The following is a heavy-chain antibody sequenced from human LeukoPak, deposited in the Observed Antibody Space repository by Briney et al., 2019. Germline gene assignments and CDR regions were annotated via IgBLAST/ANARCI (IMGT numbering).Heavy chain of an antibody. Sequence: GGSLRLSCAASGFTFDDYGMSWVRQAPGKGLEWVSGINWNGGSTGYADSVKGRFTISRDNAKNSLYLQMNSLRAEDTALYYCARAKGYQGIAVAGTGYFNYWGQGTLVTVSS. V-gene: IGHV3-20*04. D-gene: IGHD6-19*01. J-gene: IGHJ4*02. CDR2: INWNGGST. CDR3: ARAKGYQGIAVAGTGYFNY. CDR1: GFTFDDYG.